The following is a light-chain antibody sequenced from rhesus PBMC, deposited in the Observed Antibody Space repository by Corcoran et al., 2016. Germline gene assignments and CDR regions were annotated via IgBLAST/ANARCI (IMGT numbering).Light chain of an antibody. V-gene: IGLV2-23*01. J-gene: IGLJ1*01. Sequence: QAALTQPPSVSGSPGQSVTISCTGTSNDVGGYDYVSWYQQHPGTAPKLMIYEVSKRPSGVSDRFSGSKSGNTASPTISGLQAEDEAAYYCSSYAGRNTFIFGTGTRLTVL. CDR2: EVS. CDR3: SSYAGRNTFI. CDR1: SNDVGGYDY.